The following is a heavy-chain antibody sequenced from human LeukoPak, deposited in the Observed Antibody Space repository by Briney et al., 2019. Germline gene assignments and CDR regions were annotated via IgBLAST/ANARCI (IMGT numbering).Heavy chain of an antibody. CDR2: ISSSSSYT. V-gene: IGHV3-11*06. CDR3: ARLGSFHDYGDNSISDY. CDR1: GFTFSDYY. J-gene: IGHJ4*02. Sequence: GGSLRLSCAASGFTFSDYYMSWIRQAPGKGLEWVSYISSSSSYTNYADSVRGRFTISRDNAKNSLYLQMNSLRAEDTAVYYCARLGSFHDYGDNSISDYWGQGTLVTVSS. D-gene: IGHD4-17*01.